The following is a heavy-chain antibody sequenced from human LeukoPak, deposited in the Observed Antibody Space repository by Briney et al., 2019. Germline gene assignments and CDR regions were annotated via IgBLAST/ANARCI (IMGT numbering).Heavy chain of an antibody. D-gene: IGHD1-26*01. CDR3: AKDEGYKGRAFDY. Sequence: GGSLRLSCAASGFTFSSYGMHWVRQAPGKGLEWVAVISYDGSNKYYAGSVKGRFTISRDNSKNTLYLQMNSLRAEDTAVYYCAKDEGYKGRAFDYWGQGTLVTVSS. J-gene: IGHJ4*02. CDR1: GFTFSSYG. CDR2: ISYDGSNK. V-gene: IGHV3-30*18.